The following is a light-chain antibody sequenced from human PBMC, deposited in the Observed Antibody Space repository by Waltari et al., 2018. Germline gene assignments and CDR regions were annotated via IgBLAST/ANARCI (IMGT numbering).Light chain of an antibody. CDR3: QQYTIYPLT. CDR1: QSITDW. V-gene: IGKV1-5*03. CDR2: KAS. Sequence: DVQTTQSPATLPASVGDRVTSTCRASQSITDWLAWYQQKPGKAPKLLIYKASTLESGVPSRFIGTRSGTEFTLTISNLQPDDFATYYCQQYTIYPLTFGGGTKVAI. J-gene: IGKJ4*01.